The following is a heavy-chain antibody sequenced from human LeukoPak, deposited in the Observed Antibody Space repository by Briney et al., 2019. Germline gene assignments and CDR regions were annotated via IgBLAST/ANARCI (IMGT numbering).Heavy chain of an antibody. CDR2: ISCSSSYI. CDR1: GFTFSSYS. CDR3: AREGIAVAGTGWFDP. D-gene: IGHD6-19*01. V-gene: IGHV3-21*01. J-gene: IGHJ5*02. Sequence: GGSLRLSCAASGFTFSSYSMNWVRQAPGKGLEWVSSISCSSSYIYYADSVKGRFTISKDNAKNSLYLQMNSLRAEDTAVYYCAREGIAVAGTGWFDPWGQGTLVTVSS.